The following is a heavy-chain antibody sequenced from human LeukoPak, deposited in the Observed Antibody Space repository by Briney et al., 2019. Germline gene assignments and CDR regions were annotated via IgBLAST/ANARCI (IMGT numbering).Heavy chain of an antibody. CDR2: IYSSGST. J-gene: IGHJ4*02. Sequence: SETLSLTCTVSGGYIYSYYWNWIRQPAGKGLEWIGRIYSSGSTNYNPSLKSRVTMSVDMSKNQFSLNLSSVTAADTAVYYCARGVVITGLDYWGQGTLVTVSS. CDR3: ARGVVITGLDY. V-gene: IGHV4-4*07. CDR1: GGYIYSYY. D-gene: IGHD3-22*01.